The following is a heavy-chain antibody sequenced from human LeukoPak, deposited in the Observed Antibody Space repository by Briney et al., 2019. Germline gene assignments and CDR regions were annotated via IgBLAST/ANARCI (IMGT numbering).Heavy chain of an antibody. D-gene: IGHD1-7*01. Sequence: PGGSLRLSCAASGFTFSSYAMSWVRQAPGKGLEWVSVIGGSGGSTYYADSVKGRFTISRDNSKNTLYLQMSSLRAEDTAGYYCAKKKRELRGFDYWGQGTLVTVSS. V-gene: IGHV3-23*01. CDR3: AKKKRELRGFDY. CDR2: IGGSGGST. J-gene: IGHJ4*02. CDR1: GFTFSSYA.